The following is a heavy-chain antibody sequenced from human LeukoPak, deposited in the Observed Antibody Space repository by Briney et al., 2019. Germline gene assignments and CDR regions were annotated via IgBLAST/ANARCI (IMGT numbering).Heavy chain of an antibody. Sequence: SETLSLTCAVYGGSFSGYYWTWLRQPPGKGLEWIGEINDSGRINYNPSLRSRITMSLDTSKNQFSLTLSSVTAADTAVYYCARGLSGQQLVWPLAYFDSWGQGTLVTVSS. CDR1: GGSFSGYY. D-gene: IGHD6-6*01. J-gene: IGHJ4*02. V-gene: IGHV4-34*01. CDR3: ARGLSGQQLVWPLAYFDS. CDR2: INDSGRI.